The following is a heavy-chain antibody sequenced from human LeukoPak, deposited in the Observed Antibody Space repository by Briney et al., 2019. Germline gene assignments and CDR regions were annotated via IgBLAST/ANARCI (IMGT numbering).Heavy chain of an antibody. V-gene: IGHV4-4*07. CDR1: GGSISSYY. J-gene: IGHJ4*02. CDR3: ARETNSSSWRALDY. Sequence: SETLSLTCTVSGGSISSYYWSWIRQPARKGLEWIGRIYTSDSTNYNPSLKSRVTMSVDTSKNQFSLKLDSVTAADTAVYYCARETNSSSWRALDYWGQGTLVTVSS. CDR2: IYTSDST. D-gene: IGHD6-13*01.